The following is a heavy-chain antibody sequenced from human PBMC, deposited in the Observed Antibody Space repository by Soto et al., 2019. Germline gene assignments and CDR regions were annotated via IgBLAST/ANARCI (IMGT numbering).Heavy chain of an antibody. CDR1: GYTFTSYG. CDR3: ARDNEDGYYDSSGYPGY. J-gene: IGHJ4*02. D-gene: IGHD3-22*01. V-gene: IGHV1-18*01. CDR2: ISAYNGNT. Sequence: GASVKVSCKASGYTFTSYGISWVRQAPGQGLEWMGWISAYNGNTNYAQKLQGRVTMTTDTSTSTAYMELRSLRSDDTAVYYCARDNEDGYYDSSGYPGYWGQGTLVTVSS.